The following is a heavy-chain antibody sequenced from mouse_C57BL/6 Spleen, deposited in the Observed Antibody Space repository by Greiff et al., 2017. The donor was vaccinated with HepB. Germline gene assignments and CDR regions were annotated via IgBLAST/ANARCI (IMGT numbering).Heavy chain of an antibody. Sequence: QVQLQQPGAELVRPGSSVKLSCKASGSTFTSYWMHWVKQRPIQGLEWIGNIDPSDSETHYNQKFKDKATLTVDKSSSTAYMQLSSLTSEDSAVYYCARANWDPFDYWGQGTTLTVSS. J-gene: IGHJ2*01. CDR1: GSTFTSYW. D-gene: IGHD4-1*01. V-gene: IGHV1-52*01. CDR3: ARANWDPFDY. CDR2: IDPSDSET.